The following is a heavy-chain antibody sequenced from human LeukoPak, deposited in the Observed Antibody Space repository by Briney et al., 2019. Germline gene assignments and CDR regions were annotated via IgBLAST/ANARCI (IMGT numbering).Heavy chain of an antibody. CDR1: GYTFTSYA. J-gene: IGHJ4*02. D-gene: IGHD1-14*01. CDR3: ARALLEEATEFDY. CDR2: ISAGNGNT. V-gene: IGHV1-3*01. Sequence: ASVKVSCKASGYTFTSYAIHWVRQAPGQRLEWMGWISAGNGNTKYSQNFQGRVTFISNTSATTAFMELSSLRSEDAAVYYCARALLEEATEFDYWGQGTLVTVSS.